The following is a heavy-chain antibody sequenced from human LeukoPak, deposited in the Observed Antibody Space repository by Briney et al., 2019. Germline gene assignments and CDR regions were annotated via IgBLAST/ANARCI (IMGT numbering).Heavy chain of an antibody. CDR3: AKADLGYGECFDY. CDR2: ISGSGGST. Sequence: GGSLRHSCAASGFTFSSYAMSWVRQAPGKGLEWVSAISGSGGSTYYADSVKGRFTISRDNSKNTLYLQMNSLRAEDTAVYYCAKADLGYGECFDYWGQGTLVTVSS. CDR1: GFTFSSYA. D-gene: IGHD4-17*01. V-gene: IGHV3-23*01. J-gene: IGHJ4*02.